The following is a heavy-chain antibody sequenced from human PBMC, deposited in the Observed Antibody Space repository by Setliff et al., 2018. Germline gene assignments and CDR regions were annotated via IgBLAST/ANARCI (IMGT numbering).Heavy chain of an antibody. J-gene: IGHJ4*01. V-gene: IGHV1-69*05. Sequence: SVKVSCKASGGFSTHAISWVRQVPGQGLEWMGGIIPILGTTDYAQNFQGRVTITTDESTSSAYLEMSNLRSEDTAVYYCASALIRRVAVAGKSQFDYWGQGALVTVSS. CDR1: GGFSTHA. CDR2: IIPILGTT. D-gene: IGHD6-19*01. CDR3: ASALIRRVAVAGKSQFDY.